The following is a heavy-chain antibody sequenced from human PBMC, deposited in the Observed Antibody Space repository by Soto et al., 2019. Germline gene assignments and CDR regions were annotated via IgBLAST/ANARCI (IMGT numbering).Heavy chain of an antibody. D-gene: IGHD5-12*01. J-gene: IGHJ6*02. Sequence: QVQLVQSGAEVKKPGSSVKVSCKASGGTFSSYAISWVRQAPGQGREWMGGIITIFGTANYAQKFQGRVPIPADEPTRTAYMELSSLRSEDTAVYYCARPVARHYYYGMDVWGQGTTVTVSS. CDR1: GGTFSSYA. CDR2: IITIFGTA. V-gene: IGHV1-69*01. CDR3: ARPVARHYYYGMDV.